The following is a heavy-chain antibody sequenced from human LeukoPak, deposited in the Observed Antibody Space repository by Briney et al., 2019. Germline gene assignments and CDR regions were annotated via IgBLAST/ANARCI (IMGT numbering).Heavy chain of an antibody. V-gene: IGHV4-39*01. Sequence: KPSETLSLTCTVSGGSISSTSYYWGWIRQPPGKGLEWIGSIHYSGSTYYNPSLKSRVTISVDTSKNQFSLKLSSVTAADTAVYYCARSRYSGPRGAVGFDPWGQGTLVTVSS. D-gene: IGHD5-12*01. J-gene: IGHJ5*02. CDR2: IHYSGST. CDR3: ARSRYSGPRGAVGFDP. CDR1: GGSISSTSYY.